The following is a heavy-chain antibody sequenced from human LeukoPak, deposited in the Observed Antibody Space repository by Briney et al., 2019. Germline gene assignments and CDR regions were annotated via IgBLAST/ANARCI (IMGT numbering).Heavy chain of an antibody. D-gene: IGHD6-13*01. CDR2: ISYDGSNK. CDR1: GFTFRSYA. V-gene: IGHV3-30-3*01. J-gene: IGHJ6*02. Sequence: GGSLRLSCAASGFTFRSYAMHWVRRAPAKGLGWGSVISYDGSNKYYADSVKGRFTISRDNSKNTLYLQMNSLRAEDTAVYYCAKDPLGYYYYGMDVWGQGTTVTVSS. CDR3: AKDPLGYYYYGMDV.